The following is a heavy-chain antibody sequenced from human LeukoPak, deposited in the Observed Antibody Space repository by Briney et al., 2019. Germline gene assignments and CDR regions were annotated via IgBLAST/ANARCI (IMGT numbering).Heavy chain of an antibody. D-gene: IGHD3-22*01. CDR1: GDSVSNSSAA. Sequence: SQTLSLTCAISGDSVSNSSAAWSWIRQSPSRGLEWLGRTYYRSKWYHDSAISVKSRITVNPDTSKNQFSLQLNSVTPEDTAVYYCARAVIGPKYFDLWGRGTLVTVSS. V-gene: IGHV6-1*01. J-gene: IGHJ2*01. CDR3: ARAVIGPKYFDL. CDR2: TYYRSKWYH.